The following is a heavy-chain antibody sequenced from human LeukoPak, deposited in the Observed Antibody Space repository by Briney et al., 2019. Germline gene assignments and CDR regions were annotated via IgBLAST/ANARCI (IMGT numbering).Heavy chain of an antibody. J-gene: IGHJ6*02. CDR3: ARDRDVPAIGMDV. CDR1: GFTFSSYT. Sequence: GGSLRLSCAASGFTFSSYTMNWVRQALGKGLEWVSSISSSSSYMYYADSVKGRFTVSRDNAKNSLYLQMNSLRAEDTAVYYCARDRDVPAIGMDVWGQGTTVTVSS. CDR2: ISSSSSYM. V-gene: IGHV3-21*06.